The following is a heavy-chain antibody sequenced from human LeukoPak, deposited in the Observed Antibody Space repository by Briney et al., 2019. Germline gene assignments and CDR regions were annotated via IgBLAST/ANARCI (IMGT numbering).Heavy chain of an antibody. CDR1: GFTFTSSA. CDR3: AAAGYDSSGYRSD. D-gene: IGHD3-22*01. CDR2: IVVGSGNT. Sequence: GASVKVSCKASGFTFTSSAMQWVRQARGQRLELIGWIVVGSGNTNYAQKFQERVTITRDMSTSTAYMELSSLRSEDTAVYYCAAAGYDSSGYRSDWGQGTLVTVSS. J-gene: IGHJ4*02. V-gene: IGHV1-58*02.